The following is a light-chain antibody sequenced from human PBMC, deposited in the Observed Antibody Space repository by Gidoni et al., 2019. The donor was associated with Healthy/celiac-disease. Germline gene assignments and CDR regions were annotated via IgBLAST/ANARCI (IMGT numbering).Light chain of an antibody. CDR1: ISTIGNNA. Sequence: QSVLTHPPSVSDAPSQRVTSSCSGTISTIGNNAVSWYSQLPGTPPKLLIAYDDLLPSGVSDRFSGSKSGTSASRAISGLQAEDESYYDCSEWDDSLKCEVFGGGTKLTV. CDR3: SEWDDSLKCEV. J-gene: IGLJ2*01. CDR2: YDD. V-gene: IGLV1-36*01.